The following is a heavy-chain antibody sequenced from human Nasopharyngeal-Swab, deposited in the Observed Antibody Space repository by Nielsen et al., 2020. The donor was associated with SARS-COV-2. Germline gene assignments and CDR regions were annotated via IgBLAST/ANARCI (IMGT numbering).Heavy chain of an antibody. D-gene: IGHD6-13*01. CDR1: GFTFSSYW. Sequence: GESLKISCAASGFTFSSYWMHWVRQAPGKGLVWVSRINSDGSSTRYADSVKGRLTISRDNSKNTLFLQMNSLRAEDTAVYYCAKNRAAGFDAFDIWGQGTMVTVSS. CDR3: AKNRAAGFDAFDI. CDR2: INSDGSST. V-gene: IGHV3-74*01. J-gene: IGHJ3*02.